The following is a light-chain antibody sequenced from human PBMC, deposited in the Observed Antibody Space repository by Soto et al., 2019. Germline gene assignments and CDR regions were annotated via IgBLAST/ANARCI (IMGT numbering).Light chain of an antibody. CDR2: EGS. J-gene: IGLJ2*01. Sequence: QSVLTQPASVSGSPGQSITISCTGTSSDVGSYNLVSWYQQHPGKAPKLMIYEGSKRPSGVSNRFSGSKSGNTASLTISGLQAEDEADYYCCSYADSLVFGGGTKLTVL. V-gene: IGLV2-23*01. CDR1: SSDVGSYNL. CDR3: CSYADSLV.